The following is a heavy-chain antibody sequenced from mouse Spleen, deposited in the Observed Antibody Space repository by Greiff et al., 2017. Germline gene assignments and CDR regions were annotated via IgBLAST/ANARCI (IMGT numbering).Heavy chain of an antibody. Sequence: EVNLVESGGGLVQPGGSLKLSCAASGFTFSDYYMYWVRQTPEKRLEWVAYISNGGGSTYYPDTVKGRFTISRDNAKNTLYLQMSRLKSEDTAMYYCASPHYYGSSSAWFAYWGQGTLVTVSA. CDR1: GFTFSDYY. CDR3: ASPHYYGSSSAWFAY. V-gene: IGHV5-12*01. J-gene: IGHJ3*01. CDR2: ISNGGGST. D-gene: IGHD1-1*01.